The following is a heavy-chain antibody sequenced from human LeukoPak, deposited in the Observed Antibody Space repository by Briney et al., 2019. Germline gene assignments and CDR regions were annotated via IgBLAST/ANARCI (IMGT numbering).Heavy chain of an antibody. CDR2: ISSSSSYI. V-gene: IGHV3-21*04. CDR3: ARAGFHYYYYYMDV. Sequence: SGGSLRLSCAASGFTFSSYSMNWVRQAPGKGLEWISSISSSSSYIYYADSVKGRFTISRDNAKNSLYLQMNSLRAEDTAVYYCARAGFHYYYYYMDVWGKGTTVTVSS. CDR1: GFTFSSYS. D-gene: IGHD3-10*01. J-gene: IGHJ6*03.